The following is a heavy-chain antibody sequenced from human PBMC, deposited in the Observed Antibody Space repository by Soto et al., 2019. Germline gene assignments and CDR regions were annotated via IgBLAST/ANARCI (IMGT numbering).Heavy chain of an antibody. Sequence: QVQLQESGPGLVKPSDTLSLTCAVSGYSISSSNWWGWIRQPPGKGLEWIGYIYYSGTTYYNPSRRSPVTMSADTSKNQFPPKLTSVTAVDTAGYCCARREIEGPIDCWGQGTLVTVSS. J-gene: IGHJ4*02. D-gene: IGHD1-26*01. CDR2: IYYSGTT. CDR1: GYSISSSNW. V-gene: IGHV4-28*01. CDR3: ARREIEGPIDC.